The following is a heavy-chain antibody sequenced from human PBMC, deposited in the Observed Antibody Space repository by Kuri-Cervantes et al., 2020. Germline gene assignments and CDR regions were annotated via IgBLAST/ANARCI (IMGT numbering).Heavy chain of an antibody. CDR1: GYTFTGYY. CDR2: INPSGGST. Sequence: ASVKVSCKASGYTFTGYYMHWVRQAPGQGLEWMGIINPSGGSTSYAQKFQGRVTMTRDTSTSTVYMELSSLRSEDTAVYYCARVVLRYFDWWGGFDPWGQGPLVTVSS. J-gene: IGHJ5*02. CDR3: ARVVLRYFDWWGGFDP. D-gene: IGHD3-9*01. V-gene: IGHV1-46*01.